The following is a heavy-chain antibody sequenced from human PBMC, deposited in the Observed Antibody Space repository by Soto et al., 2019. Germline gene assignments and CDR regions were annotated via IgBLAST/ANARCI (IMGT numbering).Heavy chain of an antibody. CDR3: ARVKCSSTSCYRGAQFDY. D-gene: IGHD2-2*01. V-gene: IGHV1-18*01. CDR1: GYTFTSYG. CDR2: ISAYNGNT. J-gene: IGHJ4*02. Sequence: QVQLVQSGAEVKKPGASVKVSCKASGYTFTSYGISWVRQSPGQGLEWIGWISAYNGNTNYAQKLQGRVTMTTDTSTSTAYMELRSLRSDDTAVYYCARVKCSSTSCYRGAQFDYWGQGTLVTVSS.